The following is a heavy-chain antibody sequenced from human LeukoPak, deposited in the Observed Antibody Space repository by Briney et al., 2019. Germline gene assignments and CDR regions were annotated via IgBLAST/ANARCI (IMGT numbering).Heavy chain of an antibody. V-gene: IGHV4-30-4*01. CDR3: ARDSSALDMGVGAFDI. Sequence: SETLSLTCTVSGGSISSGDYYWSWIRQPPGKGLEWIVYIYYSGSTYYNPSLKSRVTISVDTSKNQFSLKLSSVTAADTAVYYCARDSSALDMGVGAFDIWGQGTMVTVSS. D-gene: IGHD3-16*01. CDR2: IYYSGST. J-gene: IGHJ3*02. CDR1: GGSISSGDYY.